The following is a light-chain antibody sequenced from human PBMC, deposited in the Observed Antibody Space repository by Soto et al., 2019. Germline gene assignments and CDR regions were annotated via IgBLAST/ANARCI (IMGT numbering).Light chain of an antibody. CDR2: GAS. Sequence: EILLTQSPGTLSLSPGERATLSCRASQSVVSTYVAWYQQTPGQAPRLLIYGASNRATGIPDRFSVSGSGTDFTLTISRLEPEDFAMYYCQQYGHSPWTFGQGTKVEIK. CDR1: QSVVSTY. J-gene: IGKJ1*01. V-gene: IGKV3-20*01. CDR3: QQYGHSPWT.